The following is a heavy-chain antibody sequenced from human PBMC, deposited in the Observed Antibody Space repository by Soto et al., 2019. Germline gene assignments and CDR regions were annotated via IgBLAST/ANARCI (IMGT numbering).Heavy chain of an antibody. CDR2: INAGNGNT. CDR3: ARGVFLTYDDY. J-gene: IGHJ4*02. D-gene: IGHD3-16*01. V-gene: IGHV1-3*01. CDR1: GYTFTSYA. Sequence: QVQLVQSGAEVKKPGASVKVTCKASGYTFTSYAMHWVRQARGQRLEWMGWINAGNGNTKYSQKFQGRVTITRDTSASTAYMELSSLRSEDTAVYYCARGVFLTYDDYWGQGTLVTVSS.